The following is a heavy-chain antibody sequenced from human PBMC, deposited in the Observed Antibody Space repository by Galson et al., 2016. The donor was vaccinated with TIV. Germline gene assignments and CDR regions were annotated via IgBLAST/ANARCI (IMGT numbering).Heavy chain of an antibody. Sequence: SLRLSCAASGFTFSSCWMSWVRQAPGKGLEWVASIKQDGSEKYYVDPVKGRFTISRDNGQNSLYLQMNSLTAEDTAVYYCARDVGRAVAGRGLFDYWGQGTLVTVSS. CDR3: ARDVGRAVAGRGLFDY. V-gene: IGHV3-7*01. CDR1: GFTFSSCW. J-gene: IGHJ4*02. D-gene: IGHD6-19*01. CDR2: IKQDGSEK.